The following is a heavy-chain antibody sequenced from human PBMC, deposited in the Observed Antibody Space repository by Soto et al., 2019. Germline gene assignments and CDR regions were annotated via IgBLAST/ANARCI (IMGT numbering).Heavy chain of an antibody. Sequence: QVQLVESGGGVVQPGRSLRLSCAASGFTFSTYAMHWVRQAPGKGLEWVAVISYDGSDKYYADSVKGRFTISRDNSKNTLYMQMNSLRAEDTAVYYCARELAYDSSAYYPYFDSWGQGTLVTVSS. D-gene: IGHD3-22*01. CDR3: ARELAYDSSAYYPYFDS. V-gene: IGHV3-30*04. CDR2: ISYDGSDK. CDR1: GFTFSTYA. J-gene: IGHJ4*02.